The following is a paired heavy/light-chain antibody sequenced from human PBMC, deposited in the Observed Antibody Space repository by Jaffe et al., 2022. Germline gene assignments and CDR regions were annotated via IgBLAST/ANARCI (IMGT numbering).Heavy chain of an antibody. CDR3: TKGGGDMIEYFHH. J-gene: IGHJ1*01. CDR1: GFTFSSYA. Sequence: EVQLLESGGGLVKPGESRRLSCAASGFTFSSYAMTWVRQAPGKGLEWVASISASGDGTYYADAVKGRFTVSRDSSQNTVYLQMDSLRVDDTATYKCTKGGGDMIEYFHHWGQGTLVIVSS. V-gene: IGHV3-23*01. D-gene: IGHD2-21*01. CDR2: ISASGDGT.
Light chain of an antibody. CDR3: QQRANWVS. CDR2: DAS. V-gene: IGKV3-11*01. J-gene: IGKJ4*01. CDR1: QSINNY. Sequence: EIVLTQSPATLSLSPGERATLSCRASQSINNYLAWYQQKPGQPPRLLIYDASNRASGVPARFSGSGSGTDFTLTISSLDPEDFAVYFCQQRANWVSFGGGTKVEIK.